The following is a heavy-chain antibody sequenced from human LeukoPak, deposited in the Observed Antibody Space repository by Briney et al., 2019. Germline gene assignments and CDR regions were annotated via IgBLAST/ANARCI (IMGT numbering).Heavy chain of an antibody. D-gene: IGHD2-2*01. J-gene: IGHJ4*02. Sequence: PGGSLRLSCTASGFTFGDYAMSWFRQAPGKGVEWVGFIRSKAYGGTTEYAASVKGRFTISRDDSKSIAYLQMNSLKTEDTAVYYCTRVRVAPEDIVVVPAALDYWGQGTLVTVSS. CDR2: IRSKAYGGTT. V-gene: IGHV3-49*03. CDR1: GFTFGDYA. CDR3: TRVRVAPEDIVVVPAALDY.